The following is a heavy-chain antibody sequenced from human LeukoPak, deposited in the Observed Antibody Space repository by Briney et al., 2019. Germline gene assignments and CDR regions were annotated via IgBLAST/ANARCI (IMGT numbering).Heavy chain of an antibody. V-gene: IGHV4-59*01. CDR3: ARDYGAFDY. CDR2: IYYSGST. J-gene: IGHJ4*02. D-gene: IGHD4-17*01. CDR1: GGSISSYY. Sequence: PSETLSLTCTVSGGSISSYYWSWIRQPPGKGLEWIGYIYYSGSTNYSPSLESRVTISVDTSKNQFSLKLSSVTAADTAVYYCARDYGAFDYWGQGTLVTVSS.